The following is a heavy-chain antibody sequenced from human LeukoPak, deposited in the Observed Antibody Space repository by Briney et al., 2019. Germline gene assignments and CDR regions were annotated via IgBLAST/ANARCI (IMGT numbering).Heavy chain of an antibody. CDR2: INHSGGT. D-gene: IGHD3-16*01. J-gene: IGHJ4*02. CDR1: GGSFSGYY. Sequence: PSETLSLTCAVYGGSFSGYYWSWIRQPPGKGLAWIGEINHSGGTNYNPSLKSRVTISVDTSKNQFSLKLSSVTAADTAVYYRARGGGDYWGQGTLVTVSS. V-gene: IGHV4-34*01. CDR3: ARGGGDY.